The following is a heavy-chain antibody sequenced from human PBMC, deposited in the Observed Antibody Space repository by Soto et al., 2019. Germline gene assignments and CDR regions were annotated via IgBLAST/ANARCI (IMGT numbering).Heavy chain of an antibody. V-gene: IGHV3-48*03. Sequence: PGGSLRLSCAASGFTFSSYEMNWVRQAPGKGLEWVSYISSSGSTIYYADSVKGRFTISRDNAKNSLYLQMNSLRAEDTAVYYCARDSDDSSGYYSGSDYWGQGTLVTVSS. CDR2: ISSSGSTI. D-gene: IGHD3-22*01. J-gene: IGHJ4*02. CDR3: ARDSDDSSGYYSGSDY. CDR1: GFTFSSYE.